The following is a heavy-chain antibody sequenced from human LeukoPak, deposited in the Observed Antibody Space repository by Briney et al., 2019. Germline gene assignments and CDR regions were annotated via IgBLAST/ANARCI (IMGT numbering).Heavy chain of an antibody. CDR3: ARRVDCSSTSCYTANWFDP. CDR1: GYSFTSYW. CDR2: IYPGDSDT. J-gene: IGHJ5*02. V-gene: IGHV5-51*01. Sequence: GESLKISCKGSGYSFTSYWIGWVRQMPGKGLEWMGIIYPGDSDTRYSPSFQGQVTISADKSISTAYLQWSSLKASDTAMYCCARRVDCSSTSCYTANWFDPWGQGTLVTVSS. D-gene: IGHD2-2*02.